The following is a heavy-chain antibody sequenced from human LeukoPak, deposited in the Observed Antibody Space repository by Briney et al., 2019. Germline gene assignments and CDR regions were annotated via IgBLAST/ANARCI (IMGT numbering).Heavy chain of an antibody. J-gene: IGHJ3*02. Sequence: SVKVSCKASGGTLSSYAISWVRQAPGQGLEWMGGIIPIFGTANYAQKFQGRVTITADESTSTAYMELSSLRSEDTAVYYCASGVVPAAMFLDAFDIWGQGTMVTVSS. CDR2: IIPIFGTA. D-gene: IGHD2-2*01. CDR3: ASGVVPAAMFLDAFDI. V-gene: IGHV1-69*01. CDR1: GGTLSSYA.